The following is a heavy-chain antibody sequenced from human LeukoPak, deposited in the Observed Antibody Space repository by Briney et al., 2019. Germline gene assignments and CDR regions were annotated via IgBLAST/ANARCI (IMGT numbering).Heavy chain of an antibody. D-gene: IGHD6-13*01. V-gene: IGHV4-4*07. CDR3: ARDKAAAGSRWFDP. CDR2: IYTSGST. J-gene: IGHJ5*02. CDR1: GGSISSYY. Sequence: TSETLSLTCTVSGGSISSYYWSWIRQPAGKGLEWIGRIYTSGSTNYNPSLKSRVTMSVDTSKNQFSLKLSSVTAADTAVYYCARDKAAAGSRWFDPWGQGTVVTVSS.